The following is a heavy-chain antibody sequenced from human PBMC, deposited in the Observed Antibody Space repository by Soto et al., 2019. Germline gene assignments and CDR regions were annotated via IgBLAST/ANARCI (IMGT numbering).Heavy chain of an antibody. Sequence: SETLSLTCTVSGGSISSYYWSWIRQPPGKGLEWIGYIYYSGSTNYNPSLKSRVTISVDTSKNQFSLKLSSVTAADTAVYYCARVSGIAALSGYYYYMDVWGKGTTVTVSS. CDR1: GGSISSYY. CDR3: ARVSGIAALSGYYYYMDV. CDR2: IYYSGST. V-gene: IGHV4-59*01. J-gene: IGHJ6*03. D-gene: IGHD6-6*01.